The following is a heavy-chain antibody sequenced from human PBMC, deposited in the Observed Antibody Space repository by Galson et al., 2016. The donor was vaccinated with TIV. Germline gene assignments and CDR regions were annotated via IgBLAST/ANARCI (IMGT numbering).Heavy chain of an antibody. CDR1: GDSVSNAAYY. V-gene: IGHV4-31*03. CDR3: AGEHLPHDSLDF. CDR2: VYYTGTS. D-gene: IGHD3-3*02. Sequence: TLSLTCSVSGDSVSNAAYYWTWIRQLPGKGLEWIGNVYYTGTSYYNPSLKSRITMSVDTSKNQFSLKLTAVTAADSALYFCAGEHLPHDSLDFWGQGTGVTVSS. J-gene: IGHJ3*01.